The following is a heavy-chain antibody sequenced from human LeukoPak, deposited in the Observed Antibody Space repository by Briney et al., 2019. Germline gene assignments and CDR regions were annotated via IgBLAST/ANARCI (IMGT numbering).Heavy chain of an antibody. CDR3: ARSSSWYPYYYYYGMDV. J-gene: IGHJ6*02. CDR2: IYYSGST. Sequence: SETLSLTCTVSGGSISSYYWSWIRQPPGKGLEWIGYIYYSGSTNYNPSLKSRVTISVDTPKNQFSLKLSSVTAADTAVYYCARSSSWYPYYYYYGMDVWGQGTTVTVSS. CDR1: GGSISSYY. D-gene: IGHD6-13*01. V-gene: IGHV4-59*01.